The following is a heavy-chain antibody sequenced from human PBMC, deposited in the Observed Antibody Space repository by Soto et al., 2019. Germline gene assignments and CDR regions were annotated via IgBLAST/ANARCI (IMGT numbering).Heavy chain of an antibody. D-gene: IGHD3-16*01. Sequence: ASVKVSFKASGYTFDGFYIHWMRQAPGQGLEWVGSINSNSGATTYAQKFQDSVAMTRDTSVSTAYMDLNRLTSDDTAIYYCAIIMTHSDSFDIWGQGTMVTVSS. CDR3: AIIMTHSDSFDI. J-gene: IGHJ3*02. CDR2: INSNSGAT. V-gene: IGHV1-2*04. CDR1: GYTFDGFY.